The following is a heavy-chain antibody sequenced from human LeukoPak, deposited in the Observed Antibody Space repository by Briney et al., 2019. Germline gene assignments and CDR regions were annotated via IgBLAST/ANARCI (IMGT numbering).Heavy chain of an antibody. V-gene: IGHV4-4*02. J-gene: IGHJ4*02. CDR1: GGSISSSNW. CDR3: ARRRRGYSYGPFDY. D-gene: IGHD5-18*01. CDR2: IYHSGST. Sequence: SETLSLTCTVSGGSISSSNWWSWVRQPPGKGLEWIGEIYHSGSTNYNPSLKSRVTISVDKSKNQFSLKLSSVTAADTAVYYCARRRRGYSYGPFDYWGQGTLVTVSS.